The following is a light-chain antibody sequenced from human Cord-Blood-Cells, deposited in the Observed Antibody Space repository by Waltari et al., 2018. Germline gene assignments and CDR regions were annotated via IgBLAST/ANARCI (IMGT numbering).Light chain of an antibody. V-gene: IGKV4-1*01. J-gene: IGKJ2*03. Sequence: DIVMTQSPDSLPVSLGARATINCKATQSVLYSSNNQNYLAWYQQKPGQPPKLLIYWASTRESGVPDRFSGSGSGTDFTLTISSLQAEDVAVYYCQQYYSTPYSFGQGTKLEIK. CDR2: WAS. CDR3: QQYYSTPYS. CDR1: QSVLYSSNNQNY.